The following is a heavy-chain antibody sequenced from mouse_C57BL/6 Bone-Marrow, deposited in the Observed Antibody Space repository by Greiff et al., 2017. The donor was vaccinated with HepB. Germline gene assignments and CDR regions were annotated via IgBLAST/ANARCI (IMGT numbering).Heavy chain of an antibody. Sequence: EVQLMESGGGLVQPGGSLKLSCAASGFTFSDYGMAWVRQAPRKGPEWVAFISNLAYSIYYADTVTGRFTISRENAKNTLYLEMSSLRSEDTAMYYCARQGTTVVTYWYFDVWGTGTTVTVSS. D-gene: IGHD1-1*01. CDR3: ARQGTTVVTYWYFDV. CDR1: GFTFSDYG. CDR2: ISNLAYSI. V-gene: IGHV5-15*01. J-gene: IGHJ1*03.